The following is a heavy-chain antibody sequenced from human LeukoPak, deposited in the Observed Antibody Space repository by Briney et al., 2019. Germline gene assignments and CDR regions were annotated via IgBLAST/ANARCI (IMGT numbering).Heavy chain of an antibody. V-gene: IGHV1-8*02. CDR3: ASLSSGWNDGKIIDY. CDR1: GYTFNNYG. CDR2: MNPNNGNT. Sequence: ASVRVSCKTSGYTFNNYGVSWVRQAPGQGLEWMGWMNPNNGNTGYAQKFQGRVTMTRNTSISTAYMELSSLRSEDTAVYYCASLSSGWNDGKIIDYWGQGTLVTVSS. D-gene: IGHD6-19*01. J-gene: IGHJ4*02.